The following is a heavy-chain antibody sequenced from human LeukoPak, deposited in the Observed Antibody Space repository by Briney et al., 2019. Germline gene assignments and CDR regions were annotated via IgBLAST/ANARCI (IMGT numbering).Heavy chain of an antibody. CDR2: ISSSGSTI. CDR3: ATAQLGSYGPV. D-gene: IGHD1-26*01. V-gene: IGHV3-11*04. CDR1: GFTFSDYY. J-gene: IGHJ4*02. Sequence: GGSLRLSCAASGFTFSDYYMSWIRQAPGKGLEWVSYISSSGSTIYYADSVKGRFTISRDNSKNTLYLQMNSLRTEDTAVYYCATAQLGSYGPVWGQGTLVTVSS.